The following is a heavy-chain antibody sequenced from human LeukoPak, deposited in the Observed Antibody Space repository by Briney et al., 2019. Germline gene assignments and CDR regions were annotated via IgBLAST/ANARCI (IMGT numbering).Heavy chain of an antibody. Sequence: SETLSLTCTVSGGSISSYYWSWIRQPAGKGLEWIGRIYTSGSTNYNPSLKSRVTMSVDTSKNQFSLKLSSVTAADTAVYYCARVSPAGFGELAYFDYWGQGTLVTVSS. CDR1: GGSISSYY. CDR2: IYTSGST. D-gene: IGHD3-10*01. CDR3: ARVSPAGFGELAYFDY. J-gene: IGHJ4*02. V-gene: IGHV4-4*07.